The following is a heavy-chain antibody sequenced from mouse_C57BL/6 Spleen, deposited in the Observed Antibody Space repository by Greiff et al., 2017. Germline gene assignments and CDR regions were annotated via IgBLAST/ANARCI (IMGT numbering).Heavy chain of an antibody. CDR1: GYTFTDYY. D-gene: IGHD6-5*01. Sequence: EVQLQQSGPELVKPGASVKISCKASGYTFTDYYMNWVKQSHGKSLEWIGDINPNNGGTNYNQKFKGKATLTVDQSSSTAYMELRNLTSEDSAVYYCARTPIYYFDVWGTGTTLTVSS. V-gene: IGHV1-26*01. J-gene: IGHJ2*01. CDR3: ARTPIYYFDV. CDR2: INPNNGGT.